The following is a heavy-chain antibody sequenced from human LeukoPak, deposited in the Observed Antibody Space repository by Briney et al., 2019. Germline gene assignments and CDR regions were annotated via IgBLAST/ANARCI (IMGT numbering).Heavy chain of an antibody. D-gene: IGHD2-15*01. CDR1: GFTFSSYG. CDR2: ISGSGGST. Sequence: GGSLRLSCAASGFTFSSYGMSWVRQAPGKGLEWVSAISGSGGSTYYADSVKGRFTISRDNSKNTLYLQMNSLRAEDTAVYYCAKSGQYCSGGSCYSHYYYYMDVWGKGTTVTISS. CDR3: AKSGQYCSGGSCYSHYYYYMDV. V-gene: IGHV3-23*01. J-gene: IGHJ6*03.